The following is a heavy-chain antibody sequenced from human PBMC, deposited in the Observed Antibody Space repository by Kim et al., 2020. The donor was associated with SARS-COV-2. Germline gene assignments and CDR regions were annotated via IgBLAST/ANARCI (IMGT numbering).Heavy chain of an antibody. J-gene: IGHJ6*02. V-gene: IGHV3-23*01. D-gene: IGHD2-2*01. CDR1: GFTFSSYA. Sequence: GGSLRLSCAASGFTFSSYAMSWVRQAPGKGLEWVSAISGSGGSTYYADSVKGRFTISRDNSKNTLYLQMNSLRAEDTAVNYCAKDRCSSTSCQYDFWSGSYYYYGMDVWGQGTTVTVSS. CDR3: AKDRCSSTSCQYDFWSGSYYYYGMDV. CDR2: ISGSGGST.